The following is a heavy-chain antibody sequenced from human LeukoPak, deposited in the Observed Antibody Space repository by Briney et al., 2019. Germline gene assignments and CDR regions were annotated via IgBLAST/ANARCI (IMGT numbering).Heavy chain of an antibody. CDR3: ARDRQGSGWFPFDY. J-gene: IGHJ4*02. CDR1: GYTFTGYY. Sequence: ASVKVSCKASGYTFTGYYMHWVRQAPGQGLEWMGWINPNSGGTNYAQKFQGRVTMTRDTSISTAYMELSRPRSDDTAVYYCARDRQGSGWFPFDYWGQGTLVTVSS. V-gene: IGHV1-2*02. D-gene: IGHD6-19*01. CDR2: INPNSGGT.